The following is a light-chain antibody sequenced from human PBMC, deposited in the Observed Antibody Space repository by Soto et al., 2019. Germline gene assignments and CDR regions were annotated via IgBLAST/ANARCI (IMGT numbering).Light chain of an antibody. V-gene: IGKV2D-29*01. Sequence: DIVMTQTPLSLSVTPGQPASISCKSSQSLLHGDGKTSLFWYLQRPGQPPQLLIFDVSNRVSGVPERFSGSGSGTDFSLKISRVEAEDVGIYYCMQSLQLPLTFGGGTKVDIK. CDR1: QSLLHGDGKTS. CDR3: MQSLQLPLT. J-gene: IGKJ4*01. CDR2: DVS.